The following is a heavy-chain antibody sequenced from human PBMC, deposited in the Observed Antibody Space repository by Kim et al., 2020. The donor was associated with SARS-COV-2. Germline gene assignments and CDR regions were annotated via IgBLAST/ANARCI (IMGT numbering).Heavy chain of an antibody. Sequence: GGSLRLSCAASGFTFRTSGMHWVRQAPGKGLECVAVITYDGTNKYYADSVKGRFTVSRDNSKNTLYLQVNSLKPEDTAVYYCARGSSGWLRDYFDFWGQG. J-gene: IGHJ4*02. CDR1: GFTFRTSG. CDR3: ARGSSGWLRDYFDF. CDR2: ITYDGTNK. V-gene: IGHV3-30*03. D-gene: IGHD6-19*01.